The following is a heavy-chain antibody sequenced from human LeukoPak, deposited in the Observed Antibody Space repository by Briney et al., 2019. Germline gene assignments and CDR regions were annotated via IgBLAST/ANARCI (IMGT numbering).Heavy chain of an antibody. J-gene: IGHJ4*02. CDR2: INHSGST. CDR1: GGSFSGYY. V-gene: IGHV4-34*01. Sequence: SETLSLTCAVYGGSFSGYYWSWIRQPPGKGLEWIGEINHSGSTNYNPSLKSRVTISVDTSKNQFSLKLSSVTAADTAVYYCARGPYPFDYWGQGTLVTVSS. D-gene: IGHD3-16*01. CDR3: ARGPYPFDY.